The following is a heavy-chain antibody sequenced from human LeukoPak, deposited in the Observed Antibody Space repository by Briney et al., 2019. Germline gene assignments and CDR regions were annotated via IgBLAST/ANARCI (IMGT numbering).Heavy chain of an antibody. D-gene: IGHD6-19*01. J-gene: IGHJ4*02. CDR3: ARVIAVAGQGGY. CDR1: GFTFSSYA. V-gene: IGHV3-30*07. CDR2: ISYDGSNK. Sequence: PGGSLRLSCAASGFTFSSYAMHWVRQAPGKGLEWVAVISYDGSNKYYADSVKGRFTFSRDNSKNTLYLQMNSLRAEDTAVYYCARVIAVAGQGGYWGQGTLVTVSS.